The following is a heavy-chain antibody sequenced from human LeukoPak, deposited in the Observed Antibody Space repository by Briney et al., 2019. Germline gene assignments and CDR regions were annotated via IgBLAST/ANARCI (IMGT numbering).Heavy chain of an antibody. Sequence: PADTLSLTCTVSCGSISSSSYYWAWIRQPPGKGLEWFVRMYYSGSTCFNPSLKSRVTISVHTSKNQFSLKLSSVTAADTAVYYCARHYYDSTQGDYWGQGSLVSVCS. CDR2: MYYSGST. V-gene: IGHV4-39*01. J-gene: IGHJ4*02. CDR3: ARHYYDSTQGDY. D-gene: IGHD3-22*01. CDR1: CGSISSSSYY.